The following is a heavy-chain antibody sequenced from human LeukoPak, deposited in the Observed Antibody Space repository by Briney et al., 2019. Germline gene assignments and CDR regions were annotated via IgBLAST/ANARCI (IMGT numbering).Heavy chain of an antibody. V-gene: IGHV3-7*01. J-gene: IGHJ4*02. D-gene: IGHD1-26*01. CDR1: GFTFSTYW. CDR2: IKGDESAR. Sequence: GGSLRLSCAASGFTFSTYWMAWVRQAPGKGLEWVANIKGDESARHQADSVKGRLTISRDNAQNSVYLQMSSLRGKDTAVYYCARDVGGSLDYWGQGTLVTVSS. CDR3: ARDVGGSLDY.